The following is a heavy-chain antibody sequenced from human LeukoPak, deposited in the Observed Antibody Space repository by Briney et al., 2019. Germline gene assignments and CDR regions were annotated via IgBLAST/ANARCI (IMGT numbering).Heavy chain of an antibody. CDR1: GCTFTSYG. D-gene: IGHD3-3*01. J-gene: IGHJ6*02. V-gene: IGHV1-46*01. CDR3: ARESGITIFGVVINYGMDV. CDR2: INPSGGST. Sequence: GASVKVSCKGSGCTFTSYGVSWVRQAPGQGLEWMGIINPSGGSTSYAQKFQGRVTMTRDTSTSTVYMELSSLRSEDTAVYYCARESGITIFGVVINYGMDVWGQGTTVTVSS.